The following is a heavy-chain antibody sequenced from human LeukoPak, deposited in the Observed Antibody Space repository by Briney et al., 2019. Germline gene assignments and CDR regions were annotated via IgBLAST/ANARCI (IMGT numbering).Heavy chain of an antibody. V-gene: IGHV3-13*01. CDR3: ARAKRETSTRPWTSGMDV. J-gene: IGHJ6*02. CDR1: GFTLSDYD. Sequence: GSLRLSCAASGFTLSDYDIHWVRQPIGKGLDWVSGLGSAGDKYHAGSERGRFTISREDAENSVYLQMNGLRPEDTAIYYCARAKRETSTRPWTSGMDVWGQGTRVTVSS. CDR2: LGSAGDK. D-gene: IGHD3/OR15-3a*01.